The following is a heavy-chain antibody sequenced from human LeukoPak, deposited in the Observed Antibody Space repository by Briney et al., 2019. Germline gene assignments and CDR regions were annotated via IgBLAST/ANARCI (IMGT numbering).Heavy chain of an antibody. CDR1: GFTFSSYD. J-gene: IGHJ4*02. CDR2: VSYDGSSK. Sequence: GGSLRLSCAASGFTFSSYDMHWVRQAPGKGLEWVAVVSYDGSSKYYADAVKGRFTISRDNSKDTVYLQMNSLRAEDTAVYHCAKEDCSGGACYSLDYSGQGALITVSS. D-gene: IGHD2-15*01. CDR3: AKEDCSGGACYSLDY. V-gene: IGHV3-30*18.